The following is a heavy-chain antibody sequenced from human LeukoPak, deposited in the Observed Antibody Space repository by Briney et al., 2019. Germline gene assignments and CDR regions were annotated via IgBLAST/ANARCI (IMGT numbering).Heavy chain of an antibody. Sequence: TGGSLRLSCAASGFTFSSYWMTWVRQAPGEGLEWVANIVPDGSEKYYVESVRGRFTISRDNAKNSLYLQMKSLRAEDTAVYYCARVEALYNSGIVWAYWGQGTLVTVSS. CDR2: IVPDGSEK. V-gene: IGHV3-7*01. J-gene: IGHJ4*02. CDR3: ARVEALYNSGIVWAY. CDR1: GFTFSSYW. D-gene: IGHD3-10*01.